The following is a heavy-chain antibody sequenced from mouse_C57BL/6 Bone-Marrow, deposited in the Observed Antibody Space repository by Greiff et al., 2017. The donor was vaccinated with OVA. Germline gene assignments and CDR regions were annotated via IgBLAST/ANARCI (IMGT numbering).Heavy chain of an antibody. CDR3: TTDGGMGY. Sequence: VQLQQSGAELVRPGDSVKLSCTASGFNIKDYYMHWVKQRPEQGLEWIGRIDPEDGDNKYAPKFQGKATMTADTSSNTAYLQLSSLTSEDTAVYYCTTDGGMGYWGQGTTLTVSS. D-gene: IGHD2-10*02. J-gene: IGHJ2*01. V-gene: IGHV14-1*01. CDR1: GFNIKDYY. CDR2: IDPEDGDN.